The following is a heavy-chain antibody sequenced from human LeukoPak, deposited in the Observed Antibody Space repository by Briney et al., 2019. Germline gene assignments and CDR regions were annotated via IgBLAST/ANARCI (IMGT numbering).Heavy chain of an antibody. CDR2: ISSSSSYI. V-gene: IGHV3-21*01. Sequence: GGSLRLSCKASGFIFSLYWMHWVRQVPGKGLEWVSSISSSSSYIYYADSVKGRFTISRDNAKNSLYLQMNSLRAEDTAVYYCARGYSGSYYWFDPWGQGTLVTVSS. CDR1: GFIFSLYW. D-gene: IGHD1-26*01. J-gene: IGHJ5*02. CDR3: ARGYSGSYYWFDP.